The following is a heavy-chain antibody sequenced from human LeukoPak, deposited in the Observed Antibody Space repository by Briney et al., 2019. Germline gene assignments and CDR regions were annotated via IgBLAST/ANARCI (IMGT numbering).Heavy chain of an antibody. D-gene: IGHD3-3*01. Sequence: ASVKVSCKASGGTFSSYAISWVRQAPGQGLEWMGWINPNSGGTNYAQKFQGRVTMTRDTSISTAYMELSRLRSDDTAVYYCARFYDFARYSDYWGQGTLVTVSS. CDR2: INPNSGGT. CDR3: ARFYDFARYSDY. V-gene: IGHV1-2*02. CDR1: GGTFSSYA. J-gene: IGHJ4*02.